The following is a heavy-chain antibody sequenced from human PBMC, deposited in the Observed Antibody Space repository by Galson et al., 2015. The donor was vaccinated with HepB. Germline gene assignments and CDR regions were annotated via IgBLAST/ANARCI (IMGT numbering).Heavy chain of an antibody. CDR2: ISSSSSTI. CDR3: AKGDIWGSAARYYGLHV. D-gene: IGHD7-27*01. CDR1: GFTFSSYS. Sequence: SLRLSCAASGFTFSSYSMNWVRQAPGKGLEWVSYISSSSSTIYYADSVKGRFTISRDNAKNSLYLQMNSLRAEDTALYFCAKGDIWGSAARYYGLHVWGQGTTVTVSS. J-gene: IGHJ6*02. V-gene: IGHV3-48*04.